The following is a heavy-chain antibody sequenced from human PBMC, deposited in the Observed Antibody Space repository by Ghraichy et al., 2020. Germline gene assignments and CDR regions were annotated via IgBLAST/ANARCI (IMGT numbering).Heavy chain of an antibody. CDR3: ARSEYYYDSSYPDY. CDR1: GFTFSSYN. D-gene: IGHD3-22*01. V-gene: IGHV3-21*01. CDR2: ISSSDSYI. J-gene: IGHJ4*02. Sequence: GGSLRLSCAASGFTFSSYNMNWVRQAPGKGLEWVSSISSSDSYIYYADSVKGRFTISRDNAKNSLYLQMNSLRAEDTAVYYCARSEYYYDSSYPDYWGQGTLVTVSS.